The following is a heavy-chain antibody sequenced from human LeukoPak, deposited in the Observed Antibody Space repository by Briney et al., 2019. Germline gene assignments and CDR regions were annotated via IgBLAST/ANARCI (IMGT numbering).Heavy chain of an antibody. J-gene: IGHJ4*02. D-gene: IGHD4-17*01. CDR2: ISSNGGST. Sequence: GGSLRLSCAASGFTFSSYAMHWVRQAPGKGLEYVSAISSNGGSTYYANSVKGRFTISRDNSKNTLYLQMGSLRAEDMAVYYCARDRYTVTTFCADYWGQGTLVTVSS. CDR3: ARDRYTVTTFCADY. CDR1: GFTFSSYA. V-gene: IGHV3-64*01.